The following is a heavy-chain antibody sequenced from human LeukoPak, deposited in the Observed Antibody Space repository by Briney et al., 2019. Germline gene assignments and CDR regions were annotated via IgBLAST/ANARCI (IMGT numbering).Heavy chain of an antibody. Sequence: GGSLRLSCAASGFTFSSYSMNWVRQAPGKGLEWVSYISSSSTTIYYADSVKGRFTISRDNAKNSLYLQMNSLRAEDTAVYYCARDRPYSSSWSDYYYYLDVWGNGTTVTVSS. CDR1: GFTFSSYS. V-gene: IGHV3-48*04. D-gene: IGHD6-13*01. J-gene: IGHJ6*03. CDR2: ISSSSTTI. CDR3: ARDRPYSSSWSDYYYYLDV.